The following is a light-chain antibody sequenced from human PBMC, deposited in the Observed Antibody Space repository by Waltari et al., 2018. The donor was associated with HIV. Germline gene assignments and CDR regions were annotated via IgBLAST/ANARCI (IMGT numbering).Light chain of an antibody. CDR1: SSDVGGSKY. CDR3: NSYAGSNNWV. V-gene: IGLV2-8*01. J-gene: IGLJ3*02. CDR2: EVN. Sequence: QSALTQPPSASGSPGQSVTIPCTGTSSDVGGSKYVSWYQQHPGKAPKLMIYEVNQRPSGVPDRFSGSKSANTASLTVSGLQADDEADYYCNSYAGSNNWVFGGGTKLTVL.